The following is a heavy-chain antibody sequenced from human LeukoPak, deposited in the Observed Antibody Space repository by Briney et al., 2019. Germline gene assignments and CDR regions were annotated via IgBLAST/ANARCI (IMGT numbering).Heavy chain of an antibody. CDR2: IKTDGSEK. V-gene: IGHV3-7*03. Sequence: GGSLRLSCAASGFTFSTYWMHWVRQVPGKGLEWVANIKTDGSEKYYVDSVKGRFTISRDNAKNSLYLQMNSLRAEDTAVYYCARGGGLDVWGQGATVTVSS. D-gene: IGHD3-16*01. CDR1: GFTFSTYW. CDR3: ARGGGLDV. J-gene: IGHJ6*02.